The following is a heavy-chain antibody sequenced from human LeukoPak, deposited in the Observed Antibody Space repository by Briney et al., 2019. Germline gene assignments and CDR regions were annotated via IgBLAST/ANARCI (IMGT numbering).Heavy chain of an antibody. CDR1: GGSFSGYY. J-gene: IGHJ4*02. CDR2: INHRGST. CDR3: ARGTGSSWYGGPFDS. Sequence: PSEPLSLTCAVYGGSFSGYYWSWIRQPPGKGLEWIGEINHRGSTNYNPFLKSRVTISVDSSKNQFSLKLSSVTAADTAVYYCARGTGSSWYGGPFDSWGQGTLVTVSS. D-gene: IGHD6-19*01. V-gene: IGHV4-34*01.